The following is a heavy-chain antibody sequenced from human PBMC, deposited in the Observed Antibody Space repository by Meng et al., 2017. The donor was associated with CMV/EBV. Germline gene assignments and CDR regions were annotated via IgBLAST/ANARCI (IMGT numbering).Heavy chain of an antibody. CDR1: GFTFSSYS. Sequence: GSLRLSCAASGFTFSSYSMNWVRQAPGKGLEWVSYISSSSSTIYYADSVKGRFTISRDNAKNSLYLQMNSLRAEDTAVYYCARDGRNFWSGDDAFDIWGQGTMVTVSS. J-gene: IGHJ3*02. CDR2: ISSSSSTI. D-gene: IGHD3-3*01. CDR3: ARDGRNFWSGDDAFDI. V-gene: IGHV3-48*04.